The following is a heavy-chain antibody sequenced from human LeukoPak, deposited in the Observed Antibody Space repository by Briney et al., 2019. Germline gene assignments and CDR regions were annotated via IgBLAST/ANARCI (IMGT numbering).Heavy chain of an antibody. J-gene: IGHJ4*02. V-gene: IGHV1-46*01. CDR2: INPSDGTT. CDR1: GYTFSNNY. D-gene: IGHD3-10*01. Sequence: ASVKVSCKASGYTFSNNYIHWVRQAPGQGLEWMGIINPSDGTTRYAQKFQGRVTMTRDTSTSTVYMGLSGLRSEDTAVYYCAREATYGGYFDYWGQGTLVTVSS. CDR3: AREATYGGYFDY.